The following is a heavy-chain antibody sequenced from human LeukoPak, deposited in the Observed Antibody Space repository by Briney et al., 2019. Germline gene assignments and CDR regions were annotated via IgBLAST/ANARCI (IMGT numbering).Heavy chain of an antibody. Sequence: GGSLRLSCAASGFTFSYYSMNWVRQAPGKGLVWVSRINSDGSTTTYADSVKGRFTISRDNAKNTLYLQMNSLRAEDTAVYYCARVFPGDSVGVGNYWGQGTLVTVSS. CDR1: GFTFSYYS. V-gene: IGHV3-74*01. CDR2: INSDGSTT. CDR3: ARVFPGDSVGVGNY. D-gene: IGHD2-21*01. J-gene: IGHJ4*02.